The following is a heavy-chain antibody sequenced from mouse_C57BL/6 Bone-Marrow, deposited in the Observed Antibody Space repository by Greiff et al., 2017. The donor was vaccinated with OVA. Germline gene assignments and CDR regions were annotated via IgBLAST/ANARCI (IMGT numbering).Heavy chain of an antibody. J-gene: IGHJ4*01. Sequence: EVKLMESGGGLVKPGGSLKLSCAASGFTFSDYGMHWVRQAPEKGLEWVAYISSGSSTIYYADTVKGRFTISRDNAKNTLFLQMTSLRSEDTAMYYCARRITTVVAPYAMDYWGQGTSVTVSS. CDR2: ISSGSSTI. CDR3: ARRITTVVAPYAMDY. D-gene: IGHD1-1*01. CDR1: GFTFSDYG. V-gene: IGHV5-17*01.